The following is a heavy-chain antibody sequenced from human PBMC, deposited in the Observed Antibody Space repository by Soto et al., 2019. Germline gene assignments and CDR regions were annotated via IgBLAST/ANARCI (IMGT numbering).Heavy chain of an antibody. CDR3: ARDLYGDYENYYYYGMEV. V-gene: IGHV1-69*13. Sequence: SVKVSCKASGGTFSSYAISWVRQAPGQGLEWMGGIIPIFGTANYAQKFQGRVTITADESTSTAYMELSSLRSEDTAVYYCARDLYGDYENYYYYGMEVWGQGTTVTVSS. D-gene: IGHD4-17*01. J-gene: IGHJ6*02. CDR2: IIPIFGTA. CDR1: GGTFSSYA.